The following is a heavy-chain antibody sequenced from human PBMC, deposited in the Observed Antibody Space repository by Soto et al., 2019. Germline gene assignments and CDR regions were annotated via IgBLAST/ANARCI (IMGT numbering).Heavy chain of an antibody. CDR1: GFNFGFIG. V-gene: IGHV3-30*03. Sequence: QIQLVESGGDVVQPGRSLRLSCAASGFNFGFIGMHWVRQAPGKGLEWVAFISGDGINTHYADSVRGRFTLSRDYSKKTRYLQMDTLREDDTALYYCARGNLSFDFDSWGQGTLVTVSS. CDR2: ISGDGINT. D-gene: IGHD3-10*01. J-gene: IGHJ4*02. CDR3: ARGNLSFDFDS.